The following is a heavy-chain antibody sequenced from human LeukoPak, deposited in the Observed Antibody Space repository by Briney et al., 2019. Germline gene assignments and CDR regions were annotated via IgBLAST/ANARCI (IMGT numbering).Heavy chain of an antibody. V-gene: IGHV4-4*07. CDR3: ARHARGIAAAGTFAY. D-gene: IGHD6-13*01. CDR2: IYTSGST. J-gene: IGHJ4*02. CDR1: GGSISSYY. Sequence: PSETLSLTCTVSGGSISSYYWSWIRQPAGKGLEWIGRIYTSGSTNYNPSLKSRVTISGDTSKNQFSLKLSSVTAADTAVYYCARHARGIAAAGTFAYWGQGTLVTVSS.